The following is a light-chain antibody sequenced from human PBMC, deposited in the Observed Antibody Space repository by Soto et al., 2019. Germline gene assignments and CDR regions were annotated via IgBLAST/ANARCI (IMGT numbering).Light chain of an antibody. CDR3: SSHGGANNFYV. Sequence: QSVLTQPASASGSPGQSVTISCTGTISDIGAYNYVSWYQQHPGKVPKLMIYEVSERPSGVPDRFSASKSGNTASLTVSGLQAEDEADYYCSSHGGANNFYVFGTGTKVTVL. V-gene: IGLV2-8*01. CDR2: EVS. CDR1: ISDIGAYNY. J-gene: IGLJ1*01.